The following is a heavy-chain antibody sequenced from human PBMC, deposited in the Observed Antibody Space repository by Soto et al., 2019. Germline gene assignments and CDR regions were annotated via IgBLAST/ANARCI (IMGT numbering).Heavy chain of an antibody. CDR3: ARGRNVWYNWNYGGHYFDY. D-gene: IGHD1-7*01. CDR1: GGSFSGYY. CDR2: INHSGST. J-gene: IGHJ4*02. V-gene: IGHV4-34*01. Sequence: NPSETLSLTCAVYGGSFSGYYWSWIRQPPGKGLEWIGEINHSGSTNYNPSLKGRVTISVDTSKNQFSLKLSSVTAADTAVYYCARGRNVWYNWNYGGHYFDYWGQGTLVTVSS.